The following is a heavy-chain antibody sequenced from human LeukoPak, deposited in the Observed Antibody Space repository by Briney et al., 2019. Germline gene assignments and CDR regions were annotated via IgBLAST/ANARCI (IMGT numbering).Heavy chain of an antibody. CDR2: ISDSGANT. CDR3: ATLHFYAMGV. Sequence: GGSLRLSCAASGFTFSTYAMSWVRQAPGKGLEWVSTISDSGANTYYADSVRGRFTISRDNSKNTLYLQKNSLRADDTAIYYCATLHFYAMGVWGQGTTVTVSS. V-gene: IGHV3-23*01. CDR1: GFTFSTYA. J-gene: IGHJ6*02.